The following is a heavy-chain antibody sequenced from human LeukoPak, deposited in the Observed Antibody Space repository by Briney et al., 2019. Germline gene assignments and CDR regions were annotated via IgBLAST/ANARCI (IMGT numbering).Heavy chain of an antibody. D-gene: IGHD3-3*01. CDR1: GYTFTSYG. V-gene: IGHV1-18*01. CDR3: ARISVEESYYDFWSGYWDGFDY. Sequence: ASVKVSCKASGYTFTSYGISWVRQAPGQGLEWMGWISAYNGNTNYAQKLQGRVTMTTDTPTSTAYMELRSLRSDDPAVYYCARISVEESYYDFWSGYWDGFDYWGQGTLVTVSS. J-gene: IGHJ4*02. CDR2: ISAYNGNT.